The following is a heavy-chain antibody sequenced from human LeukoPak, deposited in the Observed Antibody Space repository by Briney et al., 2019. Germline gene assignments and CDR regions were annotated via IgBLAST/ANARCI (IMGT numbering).Heavy chain of an antibody. CDR2: ISSSSNYI. CDR3: ASEYSSSWFPDDY. V-gene: IGHV3-21*01. Sequence: GGSLRLSCAASGFTFSSYSMNWVRQAPGKGLEWVSFISSSSNYIYYADSVKGRLAISRDNAENSLYLQMNSLRAEDTAVYYCASEYSSSWFPDDYWGQGTLVTVSS. CDR1: GFTFSSYS. J-gene: IGHJ4*02. D-gene: IGHD6-13*01.